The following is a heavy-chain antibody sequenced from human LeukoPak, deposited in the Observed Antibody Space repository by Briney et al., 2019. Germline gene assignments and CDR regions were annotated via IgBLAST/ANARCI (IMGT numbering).Heavy chain of an antibody. CDR1: GFTFDDYA. Sequence: GRSLRLSCAASGFTFDDYAMHWVRQASGKGLEWVSGISWNSGSIGYADSVKGRFTISRDNAKNSLYLQLNSLRAEDTALYYCAKGSTALAALPQFDYWGQGTLVTVSS. D-gene: IGHD5-18*01. CDR2: ISWNSGSI. J-gene: IGHJ4*02. CDR3: AKGSTALAALPQFDY. V-gene: IGHV3-9*01.